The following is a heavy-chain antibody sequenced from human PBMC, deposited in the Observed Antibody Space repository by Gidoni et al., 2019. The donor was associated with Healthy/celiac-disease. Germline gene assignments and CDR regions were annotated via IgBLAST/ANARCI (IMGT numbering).Heavy chain of an antibody. CDR2: MNPTCGNA. CDR3: ARGPSKPIRSQSSGSYPLDY. V-gene: IGHV1-8*01. CDR1: GYTFASYE. Sequence: QVQLVQSGAEVKKPGATVHVCCKASGYTFASYEINGVRQATGQGLEWMGWMNPTCGNAGYAQKFQGRVTMTRNASISTAYMELSSLRSEDTAVYYCARGPSKPIRSQSSGSYPLDYWGQGTLVTVSS. D-gene: IGHD1-26*01. J-gene: IGHJ4*02.